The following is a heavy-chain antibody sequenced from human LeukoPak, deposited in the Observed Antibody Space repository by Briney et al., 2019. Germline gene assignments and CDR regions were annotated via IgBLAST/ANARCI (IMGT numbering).Heavy chain of an antibody. D-gene: IGHD6-13*01. J-gene: IGHJ4*02. CDR2: IKPDGSEK. V-gene: IGHV3-7*01. CDR1: GFTFKNYW. Sequence: GGSLRLSCAASGFTFKNYWMTWVRQAPGKGLEWVANIKPDGSEKYYVDSVKGRFAISRDNAKNSLYLQMNSLRDEDTAVYYCAVAAYDHWGQGTPVTVSS. CDR3: AVAAYDH.